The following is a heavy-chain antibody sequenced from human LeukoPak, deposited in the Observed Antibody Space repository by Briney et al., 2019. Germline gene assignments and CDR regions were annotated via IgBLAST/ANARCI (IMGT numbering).Heavy chain of an antibody. V-gene: IGHV4-30-2*01. Sequence: SQTLSLTCAVSGGSISSGGYSWSWIRQPPGKGLEWIGYIYHSGSTYYNPSLKSRVTISVDRSKNQFSLKLSSVTAADTAVYYCASTTLYGSGRYKGDSTFDYWGQGTLVTVSS. CDR2: IYHSGST. J-gene: IGHJ4*02. D-gene: IGHD3-10*01. CDR3: ASTTLYGSGRYKGDSTFDY. CDR1: GGSISSGGYS.